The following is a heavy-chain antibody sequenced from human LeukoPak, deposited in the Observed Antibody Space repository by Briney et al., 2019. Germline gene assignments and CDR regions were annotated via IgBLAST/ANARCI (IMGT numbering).Heavy chain of an antibody. D-gene: IGHD4-17*01. CDR1: GYTFTDSY. V-gene: IGHV1-2*02. Sequence: ASVKVSCKASGYTFTDSYMHRVRQAPGQGPEWMGWIKSNSGGTNYAQKFQGRVTMTRDTSISTAYMELSGLRSDDTAVYYCARGKVDGDDFDYWGQGTLVTVSS. J-gene: IGHJ4*02. CDR2: IKSNSGGT. CDR3: ARGKVDGDDFDY.